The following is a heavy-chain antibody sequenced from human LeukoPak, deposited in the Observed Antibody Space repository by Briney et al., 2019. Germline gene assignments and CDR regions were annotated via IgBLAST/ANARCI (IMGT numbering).Heavy chain of an antibody. J-gene: IGHJ5*02. CDR2: IIPIFGTA. CDR3: ARTLEDFWSGHTFDP. Sequence: SVKVSCKASGGTFSSHAISWVRQAPGQGLEWMGRIIPIFGTANYAQKFQGRVTITTDESTSTAYMELSSLRSEDTAVYYCARTLEDFWSGHTFDPWGQGTLVTVSS. V-gene: IGHV1-69*05. CDR1: GGTFSSHA. D-gene: IGHD3-3*01.